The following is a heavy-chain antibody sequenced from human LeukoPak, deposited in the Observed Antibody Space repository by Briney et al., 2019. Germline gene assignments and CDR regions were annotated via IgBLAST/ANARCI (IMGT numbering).Heavy chain of an antibody. Sequence: GGSLRLSCAASGFTFSSYAMSWVRQAPGKGLEWVSAISGSGGSTYYADSVKGRFTISKDNSKNTLYLQMNSLRAENTAVYYCGKDRSSGGWYASFFDYWGQGTLVTVSS. V-gene: IGHV3-23*01. J-gene: IGHJ4*02. D-gene: IGHD6-19*01. CDR2: ISGSGGST. CDR1: GFTFSSYA. CDR3: GKDRSSGGWYASFFDY.